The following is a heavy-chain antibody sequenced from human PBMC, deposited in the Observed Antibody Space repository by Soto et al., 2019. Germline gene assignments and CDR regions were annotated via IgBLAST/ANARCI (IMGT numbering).Heavy chain of an antibody. D-gene: IGHD2-15*01. V-gene: IGHV3-33*01. J-gene: IGHJ3*02. CDR1: GFTFSSYG. Sequence: QVQLVESGGGVVQPGRSLRLSCAASGFTFSSYGMHWVRQAPGKGLEWVAVIWYDGSNKYYADSVKGRFTISRDNSNNTLYLQMNSLRAEYTAVYYCARDPIVVVVAASGADAFDIWGQGTMVTVSS. CDR2: IWYDGSNK. CDR3: ARDPIVVVVAASGADAFDI.